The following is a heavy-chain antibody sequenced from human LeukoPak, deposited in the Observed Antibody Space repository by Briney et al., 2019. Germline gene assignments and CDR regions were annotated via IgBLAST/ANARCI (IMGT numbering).Heavy chain of an antibody. Sequence: GGSLRLSCAASGFTFNSHEMNWVRQAPGKGLDWVSYITSSGGITYYADSVKGRFTVSRDNAKNSLYLQMNSLRAEDTAVYYCAGERNCGGDCYQGSWFDPWGQGTLVTVSS. J-gene: IGHJ5*02. CDR1: GFTFNSHE. CDR3: AGERNCGGDCYQGSWFDP. V-gene: IGHV3-48*03. CDR2: ITSSGGIT. D-gene: IGHD2-21*02.